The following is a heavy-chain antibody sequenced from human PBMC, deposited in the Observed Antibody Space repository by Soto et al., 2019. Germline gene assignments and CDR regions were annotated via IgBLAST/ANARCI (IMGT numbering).Heavy chain of an antibody. Sequence: EVQLVESGGGLVKPGGSLRLSCAASGFTFSSYSMNWVRQAPGKGLEWVSSISSSSSYIYYADSVKGRFTISRDNAKNSLYLQMNSLRAEDTAVYYCARDNYSSSWYARGEFDYWGQGTPVTVSS. V-gene: IGHV3-21*01. CDR3: ARDNYSSSWYARGEFDY. CDR1: GFTFSSYS. J-gene: IGHJ4*02. D-gene: IGHD6-13*01. CDR2: ISSSSSYI.